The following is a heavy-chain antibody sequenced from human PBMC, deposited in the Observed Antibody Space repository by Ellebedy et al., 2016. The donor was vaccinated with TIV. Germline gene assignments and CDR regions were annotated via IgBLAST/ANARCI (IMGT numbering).Heavy chain of an antibody. V-gene: IGHV4-59*01. CDR2: ISNTGRT. Sequence: MPSETLSLTCTVSSASISTSYWSWIRQTPEKGLQWIGYISNTGRTTYNPSLQSRVTISVDTSRNQFSLKLTSVTAADTAVYYCARDRRGSYDYWGQGTLITVSS. J-gene: IGHJ4*02. CDR1: SASISTSY. CDR3: ARDRRGSYDY. D-gene: IGHD3-10*01.